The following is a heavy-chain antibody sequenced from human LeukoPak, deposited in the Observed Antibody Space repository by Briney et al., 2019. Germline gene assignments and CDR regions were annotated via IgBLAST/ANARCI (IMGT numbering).Heavy chain of an antibody. Sequence: SVKVSCKASGGTFISYALSWVRQAPGQGLEWMGGIIPIFGTANYAQKFQGRVTITADESTSTAYMELSSLRSEDTAVYYCAAVVPAVMGYFDYWGQGTLVTVSS. CDR3: AAVVPAVMGYFDY. CDR2: IIPIFGTA. V-gene: IGHV1-69*13. CDR1: GGTFISYA. D-gene: IGHD2-2*01. J-gene: IGHJ4*02.